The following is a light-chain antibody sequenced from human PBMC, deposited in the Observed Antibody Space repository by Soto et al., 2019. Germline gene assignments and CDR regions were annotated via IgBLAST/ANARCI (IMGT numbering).Light chain of an antibody. CDR3: QQYGSSGT. Sequence: EIGLTQSPGTLSLSPGERATLSCRASQSVRSDYLAWYQQKPGQAPRLHIYGASTRATGIPDRFTGSGSGTDFTLTISRLEPEDFAVYNCQQYGSSGTFGQGTKVDIK. V-gene: IGKV3-20*01. CDR1: QSVRSDY. J-gene: IGKJ1*01. CDR2: GAS.